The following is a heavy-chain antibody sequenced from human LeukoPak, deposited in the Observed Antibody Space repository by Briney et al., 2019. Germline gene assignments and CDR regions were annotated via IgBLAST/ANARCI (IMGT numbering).Heavy chain of an antibody. CDR3: VMSSTGYYGSFDY. CDR2: IYYSGNT. D-gene: IGHD3-22*01. J-gene: IGHJ4*02. V-gene: IGHV4-59*01. CDR1: GGSISSYY. Sequence: SETLSLTCTVSGGSISSYYWSWIRQRPGKGLEWIGYIYYSGNTNYNPSLKSRLTMSVDTSKNQFSLKLTSVTAADTAVYYCVMSSTGYYGSFDYWGQGTLLTVSS.